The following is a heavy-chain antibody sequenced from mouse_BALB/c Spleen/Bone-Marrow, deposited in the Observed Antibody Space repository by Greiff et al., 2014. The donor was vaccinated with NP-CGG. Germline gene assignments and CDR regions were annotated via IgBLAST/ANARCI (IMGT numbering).Heavy chain of an antibody. CDR3: TRRGFDF. CDR1: GFNIKDTY. CDR2: IDPENGNI. Sequence: EVKLVESGAELVKPGASVKLSCTASGFNIKDTYIHWVKRRPEQGLEWIGRIDPENGNIKYDPKFQVKATITADTSSNTAYLQLSSRTSEDTAVYYCTRRGFDFWGQGTTLTVSS. J-gene: IGHJ2*01. V-gene: IGHV14-3*02.